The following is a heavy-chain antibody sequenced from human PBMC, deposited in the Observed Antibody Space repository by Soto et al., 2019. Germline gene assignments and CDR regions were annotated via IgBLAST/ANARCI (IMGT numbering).Heavy chain of an antibody. CDR2: ISAYNGNT. D-gene: IGHD3-16*01. V-gene: IGHV1-18*01. CDR1: GYTFATYA. CDR3: ARVGGALGDLDY. J-gene: IGHJ4*02. Sequence: QVQLVQSGPELKKPGTSVTVSCKASGYTFATYAVSWVRQAPGQGLERMGWISAYNGNTINAQKFQGRVTLTTDTSTSTAYMALTSLTSDGTAVYYCARVGGALGDLDYWGQGTLVTVSS.